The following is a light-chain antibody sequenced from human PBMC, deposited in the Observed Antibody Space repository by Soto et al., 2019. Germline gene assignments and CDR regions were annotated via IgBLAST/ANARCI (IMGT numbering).Light chain of an antibody. CDR2: EAS. V-gene: IGKV1-27*01. CDR3: QQYNRAPFT. CDR1: QGISNF. Sequence: DIQMTQSPSSLSASVRARVTITCRASQGISNFVAWYQQIPGKVPLLLISEASTLQSGVSSRFSGSGSGTEFTLTINNLQPEDLGTDYGQQYNRAPFTVGPRTKVGIK. J-gene: IGKJ3*01.